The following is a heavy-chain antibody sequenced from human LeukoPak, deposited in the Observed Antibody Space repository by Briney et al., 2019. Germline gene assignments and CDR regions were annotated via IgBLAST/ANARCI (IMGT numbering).Heavy chain of an antibody. CDR1: GFTFSSYA. CDR2: ISGSGGST. J-gene: IGHJ4*02. D-gene: IGHD3-10*01. V-gene: IGHV3-23*01. Sequence: GSLRLSCAASGFTFSSYAMSWVRQAPGKGLEWVSAISGSGGSTYYADSVKGRFSISRDNSKNTLYLQMNSLGVEDTAVYYCAKVLSRQYGSGSYPFDYWGQGTLVTVSS. CDR3: AKVLSRQYGSGSYPFDY.